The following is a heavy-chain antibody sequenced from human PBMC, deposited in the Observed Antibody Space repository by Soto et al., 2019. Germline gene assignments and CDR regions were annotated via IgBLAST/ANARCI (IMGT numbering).Heavy chain of an antibody. D-gene: IGHD1-1*01. J-gene: IGHJ6*02. CDR1: GYTFSDNG. V-gene: IGHV1-18*04. Sequence: ASVKVSCKASGYTFSDNGISWVRQAPGQGLEWMGWISTYTGRTNYAQKFQGRVTLTTDTSTSTAYMNLRSLRPDDTAVYFCAREPKLAPNGNQLMDVWGQGTTVTVSS. CDR2: ISTYTGRT. CDR3: AREPKLAPNGNQLMDV.